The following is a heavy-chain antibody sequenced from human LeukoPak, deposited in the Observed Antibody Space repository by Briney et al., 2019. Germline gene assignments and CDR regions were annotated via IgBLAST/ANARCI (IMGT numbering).Heavy chain of an antibody. CDR3: ARILLGTGESSLYRPSDY. CDR2: IKLDGSEV. D-gene: IGHD3-16*02. CDR1: GSTFSYYW. Sequence: GGSLRLSCAASGSTFSYYWMTWVRHAPGKGLEWVASIKLDGSEVHYVDSVKGRFTISRDNSENSLYLQMNSLRAEDMAVYHCARILLGTGESSLYRPSDYWGQGTLVTVSS. V-gene: IGHV3-7*01. J-gene: IGHJ4*02.